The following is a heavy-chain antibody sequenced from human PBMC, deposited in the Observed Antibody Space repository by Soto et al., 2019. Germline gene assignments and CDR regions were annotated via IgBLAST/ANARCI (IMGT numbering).Heavy chain of an antibody. J-gene: IGHJ1*01. CDR1: GDTISTGGYT. CDR3: ARQYSRSWFPGDFQH. D-gene: IGHD6-13*01. CDR2: TYYSGNP. Sequence: PSETLSLTCGVSGDTISTGGYTWAWIRQPPGKALEWIGSTYYSGNPYYNPSLKSRVTISVDTSNNQFSLNLSSMTAADTAVHYCARQYSRSWFPGDFQHWGQGSLVTVSS. V-gene: IGHV4-30-2*03.